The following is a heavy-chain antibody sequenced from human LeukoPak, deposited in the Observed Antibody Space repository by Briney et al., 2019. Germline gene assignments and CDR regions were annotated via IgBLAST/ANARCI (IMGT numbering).Heavy chain of an antibody. D-gene: IGHD3-10*01. CDR2: ISGSCGST. J-gene: IGHJ6*03. V-gene: IGHV3-23*01. CDR1: GFTFSSYA. Sequence: PGGSLTLSCAASGFTFSSYAMSWVRQASGKGLEWVSAISGSCGSTYYADSVKGRFTISRDNSKNTLYLQMNSLRAEDTAVYYCAKAVTMVQGVIIGSYYYYMDVWGKGTTVTVSS. CDR3: AKAVTMVQGVIIGSYYYYMDV.